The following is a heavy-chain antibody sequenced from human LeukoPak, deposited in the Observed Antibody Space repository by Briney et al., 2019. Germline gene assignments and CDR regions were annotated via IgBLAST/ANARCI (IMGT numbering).Heavy chain of an antibody. J-gene: IGHJ4*02. CDR3: ARQGGTLLWFGELLSDQNYYFDY. Sequence: PSETLSLTCTVSGGSISSSSYYWGWIRQPPGKGLEWIGSIYYGGSTYYNPSLKSRVTISVDTSKNQFSLKLSSVTAADTAVYYCARQGGTLLWFGELLSDQNYYFDYWGQGTLVTVSS. CDR2: IYYGGST. CDR1: GGSISSSSYY. V-gene: IGHV4-39*01. D-gene: IGHD3-10*01.